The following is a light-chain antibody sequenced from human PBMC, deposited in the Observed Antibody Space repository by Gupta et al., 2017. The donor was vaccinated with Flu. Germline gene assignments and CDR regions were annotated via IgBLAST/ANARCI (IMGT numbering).Light chain of an antibody. CDR1: KLEEKY. J-gene: IGLJ1*01. V-gene: IGLV3-1*01. Sequence: CSGDKLEEKYAFLDQQTPGQSPVLVINQDTKRPAGIPERFSGSNSETTATLTISVTQCLDEADYYSQAWYSRTYDFGTGTKVTVL. CDR3: QAWYSRTYD. CDR2: QDT.